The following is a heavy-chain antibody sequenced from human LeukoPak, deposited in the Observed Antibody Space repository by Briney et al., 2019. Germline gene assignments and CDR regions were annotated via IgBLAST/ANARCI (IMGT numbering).Heavy chain of an antibody. V-gene: IGHV4-59*01. D-gene: IGHD6-13*01. Sequence: RSETLSLTCTVSSDSISSYYWSWIRQPPGKGLEWIGYIYYSGSTNYNPSLKSRVTISVDTSKNQFSLKLSSVTAADTAVYYCARVTLGYSSKGFDPWGQGTLVTVSS. CDR2: IYYSGST. CDR1: SDSISSYY. J-gene: IGHJ5*02. CDR3: ARVTLGYSSKGFDP.